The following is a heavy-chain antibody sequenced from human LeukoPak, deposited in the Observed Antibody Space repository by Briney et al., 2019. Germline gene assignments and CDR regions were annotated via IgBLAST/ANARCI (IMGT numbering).Heavy chain of an antibody. CDR3: AKGPERRGFCTGSGCYSDC. CDR2: ISANGGRT. J-gene: IGHJ4*02. Sequence: WGSLRLSCAASGLTFSGYVMSWARQAPGKGLEWVAAISANGGRTYYTQSVKGHFAISRDNSKNTLYLQMNSLRADDTAVYYCAKGPERRGFCTGSGCYSDCWGEGTLVTVST. V-gene: IGHV3-23*01. D-gene: IGHD2-8*02. CDR1: GLTFSGYV.